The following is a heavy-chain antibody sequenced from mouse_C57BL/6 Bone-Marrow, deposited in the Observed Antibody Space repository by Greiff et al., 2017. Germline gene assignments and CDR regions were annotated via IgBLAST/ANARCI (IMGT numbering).Heavy chain of an antibody. V-gene: IGHV1-72*01. CDR1: GYTFTSYW. J-gene: IGHJ4*01. CDR3: ASPHYYGSRYAMDY. CDR2: IDPNSGGT. D-gene: IGHD1-1*01. Sequence: QVQLKQPGAELVNPGASVKLSCKASGYTFTSYWMHWVKQRPGRGLEWIGRIDPNSGGTKYNEKFKSKATLTVDKPSSTAYMQLSSLTSEDSAVYYCASPHYYGSRYAMDYWGQGTSVTVSS.